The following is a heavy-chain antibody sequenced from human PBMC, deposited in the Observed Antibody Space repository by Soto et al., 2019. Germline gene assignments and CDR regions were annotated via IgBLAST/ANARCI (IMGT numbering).Heavy chain of an antibody. Sequence: SETLSLTCTVSGGSISSYYWSWIRQPPGKGLEWIGYIYYSGSTNYTPSLKSRVTISVDTSKNQFSLKLSSVTAADTAVYYCARVDIVATSLDYWGQGTLVTVSS. CDR3: ARVDIVATSLDY. D-gene: IGHD5-12*01. CDR2: IYYSGST. CDR1: GGSISSYY. J-gene: IGHJ4*02. V-gene: IGHV4-59*01.